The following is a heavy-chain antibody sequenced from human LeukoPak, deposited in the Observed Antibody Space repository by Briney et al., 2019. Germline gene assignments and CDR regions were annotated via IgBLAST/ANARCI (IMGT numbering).Heavy chain of an antibody. V-gene: IGHV3-23*01. CDR1: GFTFSSYG. Sequence: GGSLRLSCAASGFTFSSYGMSWVRQAPGKGLVWVSGISGSGGSTFYADSVKGRFTISRDNSKNTLYLQMNSLRAEDTAVYYCAKRGTGYNHFDYWGQGTLVTVS. J-gene: IGHJ4*02. CDR2: ISGSGGST. CDR3: AKRGTGYNHFDY. D-gene: IGHD3/OR15-3a*01.